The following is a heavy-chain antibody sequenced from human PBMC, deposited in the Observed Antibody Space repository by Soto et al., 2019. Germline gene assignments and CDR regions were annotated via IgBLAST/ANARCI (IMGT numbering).Heavy chain of an antibody. J-gene: IGHJ3*02. CDR3: ARAQITVTTNAFDI. CDR2: INPNSGGT. Sequence: VKVSCKAAGYTFTVYYMHWVRHAPGQGLEWMGWINPNSGGTNYAQKFQGRVTMTRDTSISTAYMELSRLRSDDTAVYYCARAQITVTTNAFDIWGQGTMVTVSS. V-gene: IGHV1-2*02. CDR1: GYTFTVYY. D-gene: IGHD4-17*01.